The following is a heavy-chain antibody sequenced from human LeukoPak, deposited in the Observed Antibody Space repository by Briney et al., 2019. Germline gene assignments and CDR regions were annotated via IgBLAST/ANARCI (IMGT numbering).Heavy chain of an antibody. Sequence: SETLSLTCSVSGVSITSNYWTWIRQPAGRGLEWIGRVSTRGNTNYNPSLKSRVTMSVDTPKNLFSLKLTSVTAADTAMYYCARSPGLADIDFWGQGTLVIVSS. D-gene: IGHD2-21*01. CDR3: ARSPGLADIDF. CDR2: VSTRGNT. J-gene: IGHJ4*02. V-gene: IGHV4-4*07. CDR1: GVSITSNY.